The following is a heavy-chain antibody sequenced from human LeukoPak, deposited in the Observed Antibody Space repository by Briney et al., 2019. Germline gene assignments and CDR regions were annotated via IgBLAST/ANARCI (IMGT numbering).Heavy chain of an antibody. Sequence: ASVKVSCKASGYTFTGYYMHWVRQAPGQGLEWMGRINPNSGGTNYAQKFQGRVTMTRDTSISIAYMELSRLRSDDTAVYYCARVQYYDSSGYARAFDIWGQGTMVSVSS. V-gene: IGHV1-2*06. CDR3: ARVQYYDSSGYARAFDI. CDR2: INPNSGGT. CDR1: GYTFTGYY. J-gene: IGHJ3*02. D-gene: IGHD3-22*01.